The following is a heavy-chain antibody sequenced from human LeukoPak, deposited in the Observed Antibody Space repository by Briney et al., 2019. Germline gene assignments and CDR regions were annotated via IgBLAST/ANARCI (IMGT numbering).Heavy chain of an antibody. CDR3: ASTSHYYYGMDV. V-gene: IGHV1-69*13. CDR1: GYTFTGYA. CDR2: IIPIFGTA. Sequence: SVKVSCKASGYTFTGYAMNWVRQAPGQGLEWMGGIIPIFGTANYAQKFQGRVTITADESTSTAYMELSSLRSEDTAVYYCASTSHYYYGMDVWGQGTTVTVSS. J-gene: IGHJ6*02.